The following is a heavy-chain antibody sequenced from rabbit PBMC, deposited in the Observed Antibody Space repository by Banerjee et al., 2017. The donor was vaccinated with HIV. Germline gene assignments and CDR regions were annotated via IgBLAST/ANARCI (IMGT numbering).Heavy chain of an antibody. Sequence: QEQLEESGGDLVKPEGSLTLTCTASGFSFSNRCVMCWVRQTPGKGLEWIACINTSSGNAVYANWAKGRFTISKTSSTTVTLQMTSLTAADTATYFCTRDFTGVIGWNFNLWGRGTLVTVS. J-gene: IGHJ4*01. CDR2: INTSSGNA. D-gene: IGHD7-1*01. CDR1: GFSFSNRCV. CDR3: TRDFTGVIGWNFNL. V-gene: IGHV1S45*01.